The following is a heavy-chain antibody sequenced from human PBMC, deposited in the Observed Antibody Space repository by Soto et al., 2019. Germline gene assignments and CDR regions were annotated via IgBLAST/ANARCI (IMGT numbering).Heavy chain of an antibody. CDR1: GFTFSSYS. J-gene: IGHJ5*02. Sequence: EVQLVESGGGLVQPGGSLRLSCAASGFTFSSYSMNWVRQAPGKGLEWVSYISSSSSTIYYADSVKGRFTISRDNAKNSLYLQMNSLRDEDTAVYYCARDRSSGWSGPWFDPWGQGTLFTVSS. CDR2: ISSSSSTI. V-gene: IGHV3-48*02. CDR3: ARDRSSGWSGPWFDP. D-gene: IGHD6-19*01.